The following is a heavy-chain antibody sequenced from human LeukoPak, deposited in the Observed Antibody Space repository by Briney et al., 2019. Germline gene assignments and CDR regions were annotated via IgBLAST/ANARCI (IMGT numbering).Heavy chain of an antibody. CDR1: GGSISSSSYY. D-gene: IGHD6-19*01. V-gene: IGHV4-39*01. J-gene: IGHJ4*02. Sequence: SETLSLTCTVSGGSISSSSYYWGWIRQPPGKGLEWIGSIYYSGSTYYNPSLKSRVTISVDTSKNQFSLKLSSVTAADTAVYYCARRSGWYYWSFDYWGQGTLVTVSS. CDR2: IYYSGST. CDR3: ARRSGWYYWSFDY.